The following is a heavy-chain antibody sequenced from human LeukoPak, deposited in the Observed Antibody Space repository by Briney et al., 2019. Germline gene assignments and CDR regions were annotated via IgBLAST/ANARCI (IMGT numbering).Heavy chain of an antibody. CDR3: ARLSTVTTSFDY. J-gene: IGHJ4*02. V-gene: IGHV6-1*01. D-gene: IGHD4-11*01. Sequence: SQTLSLTCAISGDTVSNKRSAWNWIRQSPSRGLEWLGRTYYRSKWYNDYAVSVKSRITINPDTSKNQFSLKLSSVTAADTAVYYCARLSTVTTSFDYWGQGTLVTVSS. CDR1: GDTVSNKRSA. CDR2: TYYRSKWYN.